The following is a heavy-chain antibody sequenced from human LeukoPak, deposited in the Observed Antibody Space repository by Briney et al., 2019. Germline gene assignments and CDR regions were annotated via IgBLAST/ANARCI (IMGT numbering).Heavy chain of an antibody. CDR2: IYTSGST. J-gene: IGHJ4*02. CDR1: GGSISSYY. CDR3: ARDQAPYSSGWCFDY. D-gene: IGHD6-19*01. V-gene: IGHV4-4*07. Sequence: SETLSLTCTVSGGSISSYYWSWIRQPAGKGLEWIGRIYTSGSTNYNPSLKSRVTMSVDTSKNQFSPKLSSVTAADTAVYYCARDQAPYSSGWCFDYWGQGTLVTVSS.